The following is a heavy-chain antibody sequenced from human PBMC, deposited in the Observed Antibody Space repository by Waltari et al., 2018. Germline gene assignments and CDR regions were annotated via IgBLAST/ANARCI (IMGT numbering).Heavy chain of an antibody. J-gene: IGHJ3*02. CDR1: GGSISSSRYS. CDR3: ARDFRGRIIAARLGAFDI. CDR2: IYYSGST. D-gene: IGHD6-6*01. V-gene: IGHV4-39*07. Sequence: QLQLQESGPGLVTPSATLSLTCTVSGGSISSSRYSWGRVRQPPRKGLEWIGSIYYSGSTYYNPSLKSRVTISVDTSKNQFSLKLSSVTAADTAVYYCARDFRGRIIAARLGAFDIWGQGTMVTVSS.